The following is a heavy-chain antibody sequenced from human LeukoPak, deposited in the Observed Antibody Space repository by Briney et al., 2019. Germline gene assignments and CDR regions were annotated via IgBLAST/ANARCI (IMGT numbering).Heavy chain of an antibody. CDR1: GFTFSSYA. CDR2: IRDNGVNT. D-gene: IGHD7-27*01. V-gene: IGHV3-23*01. J-gene: IGHJ3*02. Sequence: QAGGSLRLSCAASGFTFSSYAMSWVRQAPGKGLEWVSSIRDNGVNTYYTDSMRGRFTISRDNSKNTLYLQVNSLRVEDTAVYYCAKDSTHWGSEDAFDTWGQGTLVTVSS. CDR3: AKDSTHWGSEDAFDT.